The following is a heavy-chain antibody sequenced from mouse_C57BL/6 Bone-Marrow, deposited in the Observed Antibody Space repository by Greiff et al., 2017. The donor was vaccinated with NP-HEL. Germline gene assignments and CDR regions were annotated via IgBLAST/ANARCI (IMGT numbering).Heavy chain of an antibody. V-gene: IGHV5-9*01. J-gene: IGHJ3*01. Sequence: EVMLVESGGGLVKPGGSLKLSCAASGFTFSSYTMSWVRQTPEKSLEWVATISGGGGNTYYPDSVKGRFTISRDNAKNTLYLQRRSLRSEDTALYYCARPLIYYDYAWFAYWGQGTLVTVSA. D-gene: IGHD2-4*01. CDR2: ISGGGGNT. CDR3: ARPLIYYDYAWFAY. CDR1: GFTFSSYT.